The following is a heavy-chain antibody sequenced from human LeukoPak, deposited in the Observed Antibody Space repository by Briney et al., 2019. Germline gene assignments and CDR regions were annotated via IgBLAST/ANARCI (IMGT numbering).Heavy chain of an antibody. CDR1: GGSISSSSYY. J-gene: IGHJ4*02. CDR3: ARRVGATRSPNFDY. D-gene: IGHD1-26*01. Sequence: PSETLSLTCTVSGGSISSSSYYWGWIRQPPGKGLEWIGSICYSGSTYYNPSLKSRVTISVDTSKNQFSLKLSSVTAADTAVYYCARRVGATRSPNFDYWGQGTLVTVSS. CDR2: ICYSGST. V-gene: IGHV4-39*01.